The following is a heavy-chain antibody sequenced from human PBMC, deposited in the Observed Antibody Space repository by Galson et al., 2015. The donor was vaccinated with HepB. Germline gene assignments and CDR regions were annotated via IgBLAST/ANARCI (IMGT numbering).Heavy chain of an antibody. J-gene: IGHJ4*02. CDR2: IYPGDSDT. D-gene: IGHD3-16*01. V-gene: IGHV5-51*03. CDR1: GYSFTTYY. CDR3: ASQGGEHHPFKY. Sequence: SGAEVKKPGDSLKISCKTSGYSFTTYYIGWVRQMAGKGLEWMGVIYPGDSDTRYSPSFQGQVTISADKSISTAYLQWSSLKASDTAIYYCASQGGEHHPFKYWGQGTLVTVSS.